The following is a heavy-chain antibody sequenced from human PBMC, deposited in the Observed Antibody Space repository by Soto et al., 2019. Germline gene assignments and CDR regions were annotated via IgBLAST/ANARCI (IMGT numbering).Heavy chain of an antibody. D-gene: IGHD6-6*01. CDR3: ARGGLAARKGRWFDP. CDR1: GGSINSYY. V-gene: IGHV4-59*01. Sequence: QVQLQESGPGLVKPSETLSLTCTVSGGSINSYYWGWIRQPPGKGLEWIGYIHYSGSTNYNPSLKGRVTISIDTPKNQFSLKVNSMTAAETAVYYCARGGLAARKGRWFDPWGQGTLVTVSS. J-gene: IGHJ5*02. CDR2: IHYSGST.